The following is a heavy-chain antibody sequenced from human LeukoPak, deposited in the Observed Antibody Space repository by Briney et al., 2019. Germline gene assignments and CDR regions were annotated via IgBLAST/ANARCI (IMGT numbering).Heavy chain of an antibody. CDR2: INHSGSN. J-gene: IGHJ4*02. Sequence: SETLSLTCAVYGGSFSGYYWSWIRQSPGKGLEWIGEINHSGSNNYNPSLKSRVTISVDTSKNQFSLNLNFVTAADTAVYYCASGTRYYYDTTGYYYFTLWGRGALVTVSS. CDR3: ASGTRYYYDTTGYYYFTL. D-gene: IGHD3-22*01. CDR1: GGSFSGYY. V-gene: IGHV4-34*01.